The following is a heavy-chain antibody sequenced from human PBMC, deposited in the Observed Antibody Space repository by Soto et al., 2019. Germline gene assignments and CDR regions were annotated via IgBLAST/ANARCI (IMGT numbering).Heavy chain of an antibody. V-gene: IGHV3-30*18. CDR2: ISYDGSNK. Sequence: PGGSLRLSCAASGFTFSSYGMHWVRQAPGKGLEWVAVISYDGSNKYYADSVKGRFTISRDNSKNTLYLQMNSLRAEDTAVYYCAKDWYYDFWSGPGHLDVWGQGTTVTVSS. CDR1: GFTFSSYG. D-gene: IGHD3-3*01. CDR3: AKDWYYDFWSGPGHLDV. J-gene: IGHJ6*02.